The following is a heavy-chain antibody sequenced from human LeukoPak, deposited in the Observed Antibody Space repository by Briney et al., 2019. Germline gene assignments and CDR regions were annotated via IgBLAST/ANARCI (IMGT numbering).Heavy chain of an antibody. CDR1: GYTFTSYY. CDR2: INPSGGST. D-gene: IGHD1-14*01. J-gene: IGHJ6*03. V-gene: IGHV1-46*01. Sequence: GASVKVSCKASGYTFTSYYMHWVRQAPGQGPEWMGIINPSGGSTSYAQKFQGRVTMTRDMSTSTVYMELSSLRSEDTAVYYCARGGPDDYYYMDVWGKGTTVTVSS. CDR3: ARGGPDDYYYMDV.